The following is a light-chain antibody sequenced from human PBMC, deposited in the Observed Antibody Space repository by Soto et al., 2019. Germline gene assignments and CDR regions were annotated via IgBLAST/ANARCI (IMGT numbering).Light chain of an antibody. J-gene: IGKJ2*01. Sequence: DIQMTQSPSTLSASVGDRVTITCRASQSVSSCLAWYQQKPGKAPKLLVYKASSLESGVPSRFSGSGSGTEFTLTISSLQPDDFATYHCQQYDTYDSYTFGQGTKLEIK. V-gene: IGKV1-5*03. CDR1: QSVSSC. CDR2: KAS. CDR3: QQYDTYDSYT.